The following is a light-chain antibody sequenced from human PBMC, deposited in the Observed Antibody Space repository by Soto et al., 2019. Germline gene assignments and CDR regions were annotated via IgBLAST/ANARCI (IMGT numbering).Light chain of an antibody. V-gene: IGLV1-51*01. CDR2: ANN. CDR3: GTWDNSLSAHVL. CDR1: SSNVGNNF. Sequence: QSVLTQPPSVSAAPGQKVTISCSGSSSNVGNNFVAWYQQLPGTAPKLLICANNKRPSGIPDRFSGSKSGTSATLGITGLQTGDEADYYCGTWDNSLSAHVLFGGGTKLTVL. J-gene: IGLJ2*01.